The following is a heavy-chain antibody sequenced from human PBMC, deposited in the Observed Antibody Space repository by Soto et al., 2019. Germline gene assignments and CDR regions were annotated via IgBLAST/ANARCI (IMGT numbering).Heavy chain of an antibody. CDR1: GFTFSSYT. Sequence: EVQLVESGGGLVKPGGSLRLSCAASGFTFSSYTMNWVRQAPGKGLEWVSSISSGSSYIYYADSMKGRFTISRDNAKNSLYLQMNSLRAEDTAVYYCARGVLSDSGTCYWGRGTLGTVSS. J-gene: IGHJ4*02. V-gene: IGHV3-21*01. CDR2: ISSGSSYI. D-gene: IGHD2-15*01. CDR3: ARGVLSDSGTCY.